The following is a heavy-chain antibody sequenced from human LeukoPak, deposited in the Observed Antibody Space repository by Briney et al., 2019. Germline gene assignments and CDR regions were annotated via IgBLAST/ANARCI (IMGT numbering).Heavy chain of an antibody. Sequence: SETLSLTCTVSGGSISSYYWSWIRQPAGKGLEWIGRIYTSGSTNYNPSLKSRVTISVDTSKNQFSLKLSSATAADTAVYYCARVPTYSSGWYSYFDYWGQGTLVTVSS. D-gene: IGHD6-19*01. CDR1: GGSISSYY. CDR2: IYTSGST. V-gene: IGHV4-4*07. J-gene: IGHJ4*02. CDR3: ARVPTYSSGWYSYFDY.